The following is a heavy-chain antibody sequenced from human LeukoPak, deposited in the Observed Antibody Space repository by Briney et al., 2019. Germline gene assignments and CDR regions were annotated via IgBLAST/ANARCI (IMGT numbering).Heavy chain of an antibody. CDR3: ARVHTRYCSGSICYNY. CDR1: GYTFTGYY. Sequence: ASVKVSCKASGYTFTGYYMHWVRQAPGQGLEWMGWINPNSGGTNYAQKFQGRVTMTRDTSISTAYMELSRLRSDDTAVYYCARVHTRYCSGSICYNYWGQGTLVTVSS. CDR2: INPNSGGT. V-gene: IGHV1-2*02. D-gene: IGHD2-15*01. J-gene: IGHJ4*02.